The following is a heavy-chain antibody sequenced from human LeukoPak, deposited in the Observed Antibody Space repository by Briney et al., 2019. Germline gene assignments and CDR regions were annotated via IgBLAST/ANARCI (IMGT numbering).Heavy chain of an antibody. CDR2: ISSSGNLI. Sequence: PGGSLRLSCEASGLTFSSYHMNWVRQAPGKGLEWVSYISSSGNLIHYADSVKGRFTFSRDNARNSLYLQMNSLRADDTAIYYCAREGGWNDFDYWGQGTLVTVSS. CDR3: AREGGWNDFDY. D-gene: IGHD1-1*01. CDR1: GLTFSSYH. J-gene: IGHJ4*02. V-gene: IGHV3-48*03.